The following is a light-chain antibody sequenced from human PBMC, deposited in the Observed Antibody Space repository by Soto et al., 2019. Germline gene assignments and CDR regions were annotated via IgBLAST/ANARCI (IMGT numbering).Light chain of an antibody. Sequence: DIQMTQFPSTLSASVGDAVTITCRASQSIQSFLAWYQQKPGKAPKLLIYLASRLESGVPSRFSGSGSGTEFTLTISSLQPDDFAIYFCQQYNSHSCYTFGQGTKLEVK. CDR2: LAS. V-gene: IGKV1-5*03. CDR3: QQYNSHSCYT. J-gene: IGKJ2*01. CDR1: QSIQSF.